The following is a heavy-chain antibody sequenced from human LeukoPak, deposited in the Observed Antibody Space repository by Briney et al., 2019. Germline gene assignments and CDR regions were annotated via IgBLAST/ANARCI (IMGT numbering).Heavy chain of an antibody. CDR1: GFTFRTYC. D-gene: IGHD6-13*01. Sequence: GGSLRLSCSASGFTFRTYCMSWVRQAPGKGLEWVANIKQDGSEKFYVDSVKGRFTISRDNANNSLYLQMNSLRAEDTAVYYCARDRRFIPALIDYWGQGTLVTVSS. CDR2: IKQDGSEK. J-gene: IGHJ4*02. V-gene: IGHV3-7*01. CDR3: ARDRRFIPALIDY.